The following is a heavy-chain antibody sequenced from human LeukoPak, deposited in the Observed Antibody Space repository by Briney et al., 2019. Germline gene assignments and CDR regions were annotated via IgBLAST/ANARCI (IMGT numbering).Heavy chain of an antibody. CDR1: GGSISSYY. CDR2: IYYSGST. J-gene: IGHJ6*02. Sequence: SETLSLTCTVSGGSISSYYWIWIRQPPGKGPKWIGYIYYSGSTNYNPSLKSRVTIPVDTSKNQFSLKLSSVSAADTAVYYCARSYYYGMDVWGQGTTVTVSS. V-gene: IGHV4-59*08. CDR3: ARSYYYGMDV.